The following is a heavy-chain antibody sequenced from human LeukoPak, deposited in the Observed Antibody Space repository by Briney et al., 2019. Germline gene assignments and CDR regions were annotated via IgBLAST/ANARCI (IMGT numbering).Heavy chain of an antibody. Sequence: PGGSLRLSCAASGFTFSSYAMSWVRQAPGKGLDWVSAISGSGGTTYYADSVKGRFTISRDNAKNTLYLQMNSLRAEDTAVYYCAKGTTIFGVVIQHAFDIWGQGTMVTVSS. J-gene: IGHJ3*02. CDR1: GFTFSSYA. CDR3: AKGTTIFGVVIQHAFDI. V-gene: IGHV3-23*01. D-gene: IGHD3-3*01. CDR2: ISGSGGTT.